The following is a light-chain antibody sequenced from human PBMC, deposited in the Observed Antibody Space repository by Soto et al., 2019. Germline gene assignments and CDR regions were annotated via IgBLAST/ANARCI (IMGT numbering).Light chain of an antibody. J-gene: IGLJ3*02. Sequence: QAVVTQPPSVSGAPGQRVTISCTGSSSNIGAGYDVHWYQQLPGTAPKLLIYGNSNRPSGVPDRFSGSKSGTSASLAITGLQAEDEADYYCQAHDSSLSGWVFGGGIKLTVL. CDR1: SSNIGAGYD. V-gene: IGLV1-40*01. CDR3: QAHDSSLSGWV. CDR2: GNS.